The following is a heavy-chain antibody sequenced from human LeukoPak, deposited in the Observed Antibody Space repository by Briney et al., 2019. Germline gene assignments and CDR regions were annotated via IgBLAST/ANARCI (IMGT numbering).Heavy chain of an antibody. CDR1: GDSISNYC. CDR3: ARVEGSIVVGRDWYFDL. V-gene: IGHV4-59*01. CDR2: IYYSGST. Sequence: PSETLSLTCAVSGDSISNYCWSWIRQPPGKGLEWIGCIYYSGSTNYNPSLKSRVTISVDTSKNQFSLKLSSVTAADTAVYYCARVEGSIVVGRDWYFDLWGRGTLVTVSS. D-gene: IGHD3-22*01. J-gene: IGHJ2*01.